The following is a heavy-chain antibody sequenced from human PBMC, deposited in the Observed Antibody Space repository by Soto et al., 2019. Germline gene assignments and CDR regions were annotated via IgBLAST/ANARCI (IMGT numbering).Heavy chain of an antibody. CDR1: GYTFTEFD. CDR3: ARVVRFFGGHEGY. Sequence: ASVKVSCKTSGYTFTEFDINWVRQAPGQGLEWMGWMNTNTGNTGYAQKFQGRVTMTRDTSISTAYMELRRLRSEDTAVYYCARVVRFFGGHEGYWGKGTLVTVS. J-gene: IGHJ4*02. V-gene: IGHV1-8*01. CDR2: MNTNTGNT. D-gene: IGHD3-3*01.